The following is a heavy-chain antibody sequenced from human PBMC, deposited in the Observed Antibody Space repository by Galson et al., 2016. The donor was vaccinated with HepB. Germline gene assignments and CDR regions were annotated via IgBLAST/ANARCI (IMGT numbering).Heavy chain of an antibody. Sequence: SLRLSCAASGFTLSSYWMHWVRQAPGKGLVWVSRINSDGSTKNYADSVKGRFTISRDNAENTLYLQMNSLRAEDTAVYFCARTPGHNYGSHLNLWGQGTLITVS. CDR3: ARTPGHNYGSHLNL. V-gene: IGHV3-74*01. D-gene: IGHD5-18*01. J-gene: IGHJ5*02. CDR2: INSDGSTK. CDR1: GFTLSSYW.